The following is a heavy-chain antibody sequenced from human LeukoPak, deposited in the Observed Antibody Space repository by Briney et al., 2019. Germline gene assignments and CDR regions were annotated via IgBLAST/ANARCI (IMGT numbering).Heavy chain of an antibody. CDR2: IYSGGST. CDR3: ARDRRSGWYNSFDY. D-gene: IGHD6-13*01. Sequence: PGGSLRLSCAASGFTVSSNYMSWVRQAPGKGLEWVSVIYSGGSTYYADSVKGRFTISRDNAKNTLYLQMNSLRAEDTAVYYCARDRRSGWYNSFDYWGQGTLVTV. J-gene: IGHJ4*02. V-gene: IGHV3-53*01. CDR1: GFTVSSNY.